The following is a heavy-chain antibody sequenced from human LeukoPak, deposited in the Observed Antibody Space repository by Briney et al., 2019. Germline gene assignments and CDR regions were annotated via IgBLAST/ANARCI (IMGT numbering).Heavy chain of an antibody. CDR2: IIPIFGTA. V-gene: IGHV1-69*01. D-gene: IGHD6-19*01. Sequence: SVKVSCKASGGTFSSYAISWVRQAPGQGLEWMGGIIPIFGTANYAQKFQGRVTITADESTSTAYMELSSLRSEDTAVYYCARDRCSSGWLRPANFDYWGQGTLVTVSS. J-gene: IGHJ4*02. CDR1: GGTFSSYA. CDR3: ARDRCSSGWLRPANFDY.